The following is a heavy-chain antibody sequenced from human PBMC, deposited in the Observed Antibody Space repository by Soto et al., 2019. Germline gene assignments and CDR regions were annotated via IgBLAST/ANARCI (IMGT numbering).Heavy chain of an antibody. CDR3: SMVDNYVTPTPQDV. Sequence: QVQLVQSGDEVRKPGSSVKVSCKASGYIFVNYGIAWVRQAPGQGLEWMGWISPYSGNTHYASKVQGRLTMTTDTATRTAYMDLGNLTAEDTAVYYCSMVDNYVTPTPQDVWGQGTTVTVSS. CDR1: GYIFVNYG. D-gene: IGHD3-16*01. V-gene: IGHV1-18*01. J-gene: IGHJ6*02. CDR2: ISPYSGNT.